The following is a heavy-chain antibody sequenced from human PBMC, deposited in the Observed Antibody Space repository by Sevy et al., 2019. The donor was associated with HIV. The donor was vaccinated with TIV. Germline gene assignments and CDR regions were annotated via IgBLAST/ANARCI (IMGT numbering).Heavy chain of an antibody. CDR2: IYYSGST. D-gene: IGHD6-19*01. CDR3: ARQAVAGTTDAFNI. Sequence: SETLSLTCTVSGGSISGSSYYWGWIRQPPGKGLEWIGSIYYSGSTHYNPSLKSPVPLSVDTSKSNLFLKVRSVTAADTAVYYCARQAVAGTTDAFNIWGQGTMVTVSS. CDR1: GGSISGSSYY. J-gene: IGHJ3*02. V-gene: IGHV4-39*02.